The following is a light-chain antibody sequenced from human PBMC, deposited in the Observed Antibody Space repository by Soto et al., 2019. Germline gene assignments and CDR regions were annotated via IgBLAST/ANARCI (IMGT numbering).Light chain of an antibody. CDR1: SSDVGGYDY. J-gene: IGLJ3*02. CDR2: DVN. CDR3: FSYAGSRV. Sequence: QSVLTQPRSVSESPGQSVTISCTGTSSDVGGYDYVSWYQQHPGKAPKLMIFDVNKRPSGVPDRFSGSKSGNTAFLTISGLQAEDEADYSCFSYAGSRVFGGGTQLTVL. V-gene: IGLV2-11*01.